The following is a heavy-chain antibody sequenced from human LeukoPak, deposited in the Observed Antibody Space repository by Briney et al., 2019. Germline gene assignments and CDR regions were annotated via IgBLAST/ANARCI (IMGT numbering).Heavy chain of an antibody. CDR1: GFTFSSYS. CDR3: ASIYYYDSSGYCY. Sequence: GGSLRLSCAASGFTFSSYSMSWVRQAPGKGLEWVSSISSSSSYIYYADSVKGRFTISRDNAKNSLYLQMNSLGAEDTAVYYCASIYYYDSSGYCYWGQGTLVTVSS. D-gene: IGHD3-22*01. CDR2: ISSSSSYI. J-gene: IGHJ4*02. V-gene: IGHV3-21*01.